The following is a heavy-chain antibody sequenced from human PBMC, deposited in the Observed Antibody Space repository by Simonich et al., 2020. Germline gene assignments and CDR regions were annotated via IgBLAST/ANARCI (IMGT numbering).Heavy chain of an antibody. V-gene: IGHV3-21*01. D-gene: IGHD3-10*01. Sequence: GGGLANLGGSLSSPCPALGLPSRTYRMNGVRQAPGKGWGWVSSISSRSSYIYYADSVKGRFTIARDNAKNSLYLQMNSLRAEDTAVYYCARDTSYYGSGSYYFDYWGQGTLVTVSS. CDR3: ARDTSYYGSGSYYFDY. CDR1: GLPSRTYR. CDR2: ISSRSSYI. J-gene: IGHJ4*02.